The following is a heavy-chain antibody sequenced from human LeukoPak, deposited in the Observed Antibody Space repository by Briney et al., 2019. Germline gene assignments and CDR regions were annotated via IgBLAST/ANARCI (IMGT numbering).Heavy chain of an antibody. CDR1: GFTVSSNY. D-gene: IGHD6-19*01. CDR2: IYSGGDT. J-gene: IGHJ4*02. V-gene: IGHV3-66*01. CDR3: AKERNLEIAVAGTIFDY. Sequence: GGSLRLSCAASGFTVSSNYMGWVRQAPGKGLEWVSVIYSGGDTYYADSVKGRFTISRDNSKNMVYLEMTSLKAEDTAVYYCAKERNLEIAVAGTIFDYWGQGTLVTVSS.